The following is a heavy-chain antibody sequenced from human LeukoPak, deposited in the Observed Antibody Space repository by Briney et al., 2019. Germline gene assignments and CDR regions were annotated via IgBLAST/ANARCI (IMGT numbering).Heavy chain of an antibody. V-gene: IGHV4-30-4*01. Sequence: SETLSLTCTVSGGSISSGDYYWSWIRQPPGKGLEWIGYIYYSGSTYHNPSLKSRVTISVDTSKNQFSLKLSSVTAADTAVYYCARDPYYPPSEGAFDIWGQGTMVTVSS. CDR1: GGSISSGDYY. D-gene: IGHD3-10*01. CDR2: IYYSGST. CDR3: ARDPYYPPSEGAFDI. J-gene: IGHJ3*02.